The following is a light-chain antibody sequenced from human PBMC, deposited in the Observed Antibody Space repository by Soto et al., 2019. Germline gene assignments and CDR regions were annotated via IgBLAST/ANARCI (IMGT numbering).Light chain of an antibody. V-gene: IGKV1-27*01. CDR1: QGIINY. CDR2: AAS. Sequence: DIQMTQSPSSLSASVGDRVTITCRASQGIINYLAWYQQKPGKVPKLLIYAASTLQSGVTSRFSGSGSGTDFTLTISGMQPEDGATYYCRKYNSAPLSFGGGTKVEIK. J-gene: IGKJ4*01. CDR3: RKYNSAPLS.